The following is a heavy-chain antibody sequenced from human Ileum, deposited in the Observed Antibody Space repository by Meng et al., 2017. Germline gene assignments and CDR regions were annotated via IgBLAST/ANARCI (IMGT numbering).Heavy chain of an antibody. CDR2: IYWYDGK. D-gene: IGHD3-22*01. J-gene: IGHJ4*02. CDR3: GHSKEYHDGSGAPIFFDY. CDR1: GFSLSTSGVG. V-gene: IGHV2-5*01. Sequence: SGPTLVKPTQTLTLTCTFSGFSLSTSGVGVGWIRQPPGKALEWLALIYWYDGKRYSPSLKSRLTIAKDTSKNPVVLTMTNMDPVDTATYYCGHSKEYHDGSGAPIFFDYWGQGTLVTSPQ.